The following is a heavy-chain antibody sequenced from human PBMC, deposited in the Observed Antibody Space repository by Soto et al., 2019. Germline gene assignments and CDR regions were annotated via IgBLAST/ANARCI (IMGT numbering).Heavy chain of an antibody. V-gene: IGHV6-1*01. J-gene: IGHJ4*02. CDR1: GDSVSSNSAA. CDR2: TYYRSKWYN. D-gene: IGHD4-17*01. Sequence: PSQTLSLTCAISGDSVSSNSAAWNWIRQSPSRGLEWLGRTYYRSKWYNDYAVSVKSRITINPDTSKNQFSLQLNSVTPEDTAVYYCARVEDFDYGGNSPFDDWGQGTLVTVSS. CDR3: ARVEDFDYGGNSPFDD.